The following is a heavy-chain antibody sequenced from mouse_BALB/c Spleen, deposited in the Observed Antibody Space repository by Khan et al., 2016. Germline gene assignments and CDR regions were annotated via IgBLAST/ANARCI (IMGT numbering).Heavy chain of an antibody. V-gene: IGHV9-1*02. D-gene: IGHD4-1*01. CDR2: INTNTGEP. CDR3: ARWEFAY. Sequence: QIQLVQSGPELKKPGETVKISCKASGYTFTDYGMNWVKQAPGKGLKWMGWINTNTGEPTYVDDFKGRFAFSLETSAFPAYLQINNLKNEDMATEFCARWEFAYWGQGTLVTVSA. J-gene: IGHJ3*01. CDR1: GYTFTDYG.